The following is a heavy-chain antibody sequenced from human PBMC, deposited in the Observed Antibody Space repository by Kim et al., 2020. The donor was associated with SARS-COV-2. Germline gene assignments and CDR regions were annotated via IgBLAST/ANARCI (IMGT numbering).Heavy chain of an antibody. CDR1: GFTFGDYA. V-gene: IGHV3-9*01. J-gene: IGHJ4*02. D-gene: IGHD3-9*01. Sequence: GGSLRLSCASSGFTFGDYAMHWVRQAPGKGLEWVSGISWNSASLGYADSVKGRFTISRDNAKNSLYLQMKSLRAEDTALYYCAKDDDYEFLTGYYFDYLGQGTLVTVSS. CDR2: ISWNSASL. CDR3: AKDDDYEFLTGYYFDY.